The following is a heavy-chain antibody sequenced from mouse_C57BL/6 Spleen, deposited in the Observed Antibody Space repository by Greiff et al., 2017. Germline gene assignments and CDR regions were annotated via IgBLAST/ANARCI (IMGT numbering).Heavy chain of an antibody. D-gene: IGHD6-1*01. Sequence: QVQLKQSGAELVRPGASVTLSCKASGYTFTDYEMHWVKQTPVHGLEWIGAIDPETGGTAYNQKFKGKAILTADKSSSTAYMELRSLTSEDSAVYYCTRRHYYFDYWGQGTTLTVST. CDR3: TRRHYYFDY. V-gene: IGHV1-15*01. CDR1: GYTFTDYE. CDR2: IDPETGGT. J-gene: IGHJ2*01.